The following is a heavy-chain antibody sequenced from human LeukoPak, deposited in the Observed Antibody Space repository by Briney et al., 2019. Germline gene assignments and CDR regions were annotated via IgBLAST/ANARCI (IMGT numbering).Heavy chain of an antibody. CDR2: IYYSGST. V-gene: IGHV4-59*01. CDR1: GGSISSYY. Sequence: SETLSLTCTASGGSISSYYWSWIRQPPGKGLEWIGYIYYSGSTNYNPSLKSRVTISVDTSKNQFSLKLSSVTAADTAVYYCARMGAWGPKGFDYWGQGTLVTVSS. CDR3: ARMGAWGPKGFDY. J-gene: IGHJ4*02. D-gene: IGHD3-16*01.